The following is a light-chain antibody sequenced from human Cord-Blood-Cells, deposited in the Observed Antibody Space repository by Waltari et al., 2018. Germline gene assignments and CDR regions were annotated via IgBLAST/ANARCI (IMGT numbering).Light chain of an antibody. CDR1: QDISNY. CDR2: DAS. V-gene: IGKV1-33*01. CDR3: QQYDNLPLT. J-gene: IGKJ4*01. Sequence: DIQTIQSPSSLSASVVDRVTITCHASQDISNYLNWYQQKPGKAPKLLIYDASNLETGVPSRFSGSGSGTYFTITISSLQPEDIATYYCQQYDNLPLTFGGGTKVEIK.